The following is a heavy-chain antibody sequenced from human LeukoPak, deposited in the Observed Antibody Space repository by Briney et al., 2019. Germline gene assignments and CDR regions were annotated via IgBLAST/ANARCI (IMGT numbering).Heavy chain of an antibody. D-gene: IGHD3-22*01. CDR3: AKEYDSSGYTY. CDR1: GSTFSNYA. V-gene: IGHV3-23*01. J-gene: IGHJ4*02. CDR2: ISGSGVGT. Sequence: PGGSLRLSCAASGSTFSNYAMSWVRQAPGKGLEWVSAISGSGVGTHYADSVKGRFTISRDNSKNTLYLQMNSLRAGDTAVCYCAKEYDSSGYTYWGQGTLVTVSS.